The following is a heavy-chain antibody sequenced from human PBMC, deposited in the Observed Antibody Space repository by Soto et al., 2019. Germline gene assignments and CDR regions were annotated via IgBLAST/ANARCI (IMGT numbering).Heavy chain of an antibody. V-gene: IGHV3-9*01. D-gene: IGHD3-22*01. CDR1: GFTFDDYA. J-gene: IGHJ4*02. CDR2: ISWNSGSM. Sequence: GGSLRLSCAASGFTFDDYAMHWVRQSPGKGLEWVSGISWNSGSMGFADSVKGRFTISRDNAKSSLYLQMNSLRAEDTALYYCTKDDSYDSSGSFDFWGQGT. CDR3: TKDDSYDSSGSFDF.